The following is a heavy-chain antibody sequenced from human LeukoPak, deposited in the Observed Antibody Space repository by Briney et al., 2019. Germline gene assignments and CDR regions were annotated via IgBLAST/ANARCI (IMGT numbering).Heavy chain of an antibody. J-gene: IGHJ4*02. D-gene: IGHD2-2*01. CDR1: SGSVSIGSYG. Sequence: PSETLSLTCIVSSGSVSIGSYGWDWIRQPPGKGLEWIGYIYYSGSTNYNPSLKSRVTISVDTSKNQFSLKLSSVTAADTAVYYCTRDGWGYGSSCFDYWGQGTLVTVSS. CDR3: TRDGWGYGSSCFDY. V-gene: IGHV4-61*01. CDR2: IYYSGST.